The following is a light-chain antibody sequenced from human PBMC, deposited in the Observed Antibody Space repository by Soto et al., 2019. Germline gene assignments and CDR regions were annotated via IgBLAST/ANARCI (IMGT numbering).Light chain of an antibody. Sequence: DVVMTQSPLSLPVTLGQPASISCRSSQSLVYSDGNTYLNWFQQRPGQSPRRLIYKVSNRDSGVPERFGGSGSGTDFTLKISRVEAEDVGVYYCMQGTHWRATFGQETKLEIK. V-gene: IGKV2-30*01. CDR3: MQGTHWRAT. CDR1: QSLVYSDGNTY. CDR2: KVS. J-gene: IGKJ2*01.